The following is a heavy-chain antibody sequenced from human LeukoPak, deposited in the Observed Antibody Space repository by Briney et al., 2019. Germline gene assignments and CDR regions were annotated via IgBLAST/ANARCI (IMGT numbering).Heavy chain of an antibody. J-gene: IGHJ3*02. V-gene: IGHV3-30*18. D-gene: IGHD3-10*01. CDR2: ISYDGSNK. CDR3: AKDLGGYYYGSGRSPHAFDI. CDR1: GFTFSSYG. Sequence: GGSLRLSCAASGFTFSSYGMHWVRQAPGKGLEWVAVISYDGSNKYYADSVKGRFTISRDNSKNTLYLQMNSLRAEDTAVYYCAKDLGGYYYGSGRSPHAFDIWGQGTMVTVSS.